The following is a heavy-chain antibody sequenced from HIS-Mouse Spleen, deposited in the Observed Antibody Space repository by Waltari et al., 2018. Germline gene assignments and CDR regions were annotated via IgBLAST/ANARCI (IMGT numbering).Heavy chain of an antibody. CDR1: GYTFTSYD. CDR2: KNPNRGNK. D-gene: IGHD3-3*01. CDR3: ARGTRLLRFLEWLLPDY. Sequence: QVQLVQSGAEVKKPGASVKVSCKASGYTFTSYDINWVRQATGQGLEWMGWKNPNRGNKGYAQKFQGRVTMTRNTSISTAYMELSSLRSEDTAVYYCARGTRLLRFLEWLLPDYWGQGTLVTVSS. V-gene: IGHV1-8*01. J-gene: IGHJ4*02.